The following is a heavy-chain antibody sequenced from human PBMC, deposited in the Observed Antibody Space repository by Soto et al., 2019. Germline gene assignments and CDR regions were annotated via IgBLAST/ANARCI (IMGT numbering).Heavy chain of an antibody. CDR3: AGDSGSYYDRQPFDY. CDR2: IYYSGST. Sequence: SETLSLTCTVSGGSVSSGSYYWSWIRQPPGKGLEWIGYIYYSGSTNYNPSLKSRVTISVDTSKNQFSLKLSSVTAADTAVYYCAGDSGSYYDRQPFDYWGQGTLVTVSS. V-gene: IGHV4-61*01. J-gene: IGHJ4*02. CDR1: GGSVSSGSYY. D-gene: IGHD1-26*01.